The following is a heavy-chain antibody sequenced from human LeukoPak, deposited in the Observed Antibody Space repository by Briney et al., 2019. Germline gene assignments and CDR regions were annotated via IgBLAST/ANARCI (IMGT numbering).Heavy chain of an antibody. CDR2: INHSGST. V-gene: IGHV4-34*01. CDR3: ARGAVATIHARRYHAFDI. CDR1: GGSFSGYY. D-gene: IGHD5-12*01. J-gene: IGHJ3*02. Sequence: SETLSLTCAVYGGSFSGYYWSWIRQPPGKGPEWIGEINHSGSTNYNPSLKSRVTISVDTSKNQFSLKLSSATAADTAVYYCARGAVATIHARRYHAFDIWGQGTMVTVSS.